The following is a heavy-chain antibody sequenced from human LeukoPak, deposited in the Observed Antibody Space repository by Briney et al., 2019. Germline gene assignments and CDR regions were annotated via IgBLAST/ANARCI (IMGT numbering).Heavy chain of an antibody. CDR2: INPNSGGT. CDR3: ARGYCSGGSCSANWFDP. CDR1: GYTFTGYY. Sequence: ASVKVSCKASGYTFTGYYMHWVRQAPGQGLEWMGWINPNSGGTNYAQKFRGRVTMTRDTSISTAYMELSRLRSDDTAVYYCARGYCSGGSCSANWFDPWGQGTLVTVSS. D-gene: IGHD2-15*01. J-gene: IGHJ5*02. V-gene: IGHV1-2*02.